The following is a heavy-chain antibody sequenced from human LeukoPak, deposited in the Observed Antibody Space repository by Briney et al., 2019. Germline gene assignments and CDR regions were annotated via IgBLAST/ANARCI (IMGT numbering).Heavy chain of an antibody. CDR1: GGSFSGYY. D-gene: IGHD7-27*01. Sequence: SETLSLTCAVYGGSFSGYYWSWIRQPPGKGLEWIGEIDHSGSTNYNPSLKSRVTISVDTSKNQFSLKPSSVTAADTAVYYCARHLGYFDYWGQGTLVTVSS. J-gene: IGHJ4*02. CDR2: IDHSGST. V-gene: IGHV4-34*01. CDR3: ARHLGYFDY.